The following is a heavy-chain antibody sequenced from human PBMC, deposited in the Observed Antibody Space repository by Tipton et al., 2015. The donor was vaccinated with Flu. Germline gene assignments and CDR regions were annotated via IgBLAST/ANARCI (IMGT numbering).Heavy chain of an antibody. V-gene: IGHV3-7*01. Sequence: SLRLSCAAAGFTFSTYWMNWVRQAPGKGLEWVANIKEDGSEKYYVDSVKGRFTISRDNAKNSLFLQMNSLRGDDSAVYYCARAVGGSGSYWGQGTLVTVSS. CDR2: IKEDGSEK. J-gene: IGHJ4*02. D-gene: IGHD3-10*01. CDR1: GFTFSTYW. CDR3: ARAVGGSGSY.